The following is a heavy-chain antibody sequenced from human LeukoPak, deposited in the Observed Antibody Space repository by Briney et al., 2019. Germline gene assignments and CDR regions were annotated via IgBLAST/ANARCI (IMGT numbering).Heavy chain of an antibody. Sequence: PSETLSLTCTVSGGSISSPGYDWGWIRQPPGKGLEWIGEINHSGSTNYNPSLKSRVTISVDTSKNQFSLRLSSVTAADTAVYYCARGGKKQWLTLNSAFDIWGQGTMVTVSS. J-gene: IGHJ3*02. CDR3: ARGGKKQWLTLNSAFDI. D-gene: IGHD6-19*01. CDR1: GGSISSPGYD. CDR2: INHSGST. V-gene: IGHV4-39*07.